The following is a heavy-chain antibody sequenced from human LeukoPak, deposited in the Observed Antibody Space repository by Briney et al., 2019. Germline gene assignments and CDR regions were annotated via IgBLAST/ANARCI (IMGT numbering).Heavy chain of an antibody. CDR2: IWYDGSNK. V-gene: IGHV3-33*01. CDR3: ARVEMATKQAFDI. CDR1: GFTFSSYG. D-gene: IGHD5-24*01. Sequence: GGSLRLSCAASGFTFSSYGMHWVRQAPGKGLEWVAVIWYDGSNKYYADSVKGRFTISRDNAKNSLYLQMNSLRAEDTAVYYCARVEMATKQAFDIWGQGTMVTVSS. J-gene: IGHJ3*02.